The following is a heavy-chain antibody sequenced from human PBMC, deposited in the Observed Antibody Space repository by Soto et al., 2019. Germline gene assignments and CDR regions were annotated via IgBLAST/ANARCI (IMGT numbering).Heavy chain of an antibody. Sequence: PSETLSLTCTVSGGSISSYYWSWIRQPPGKGLEWIGYIYYSGSTNYNPSLKSRVTISVDTSKNQFSLKLSSVTAADTAVYYCAGRHSGGEYFQHWGQGTLVTVSS. CDR3: AGRHSGGEYFQH. D-gene: IGHD3-10*01. V-gene: IGHV4-59*01. J-gene: IGHJ1*01. CDR2: IYYSGST. CDR1: GGSISSYY.